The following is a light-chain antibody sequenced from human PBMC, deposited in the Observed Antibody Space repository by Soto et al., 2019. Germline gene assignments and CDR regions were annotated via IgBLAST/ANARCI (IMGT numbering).Light chain of an antibody. CDR2: DAS. CDR3: QQYDDLLYT. V-gene: IGKV1-33*01. J-gene: IGKJ2*01. CDR1: QDIRKN. Sequence: DIQMTQSPSSLSASVGDRVTITCQASQDIRKNLNWYQQKAGKAPKLLIYDASYLETGVPPRFSGSGSGTDFTFTISSLQPEDIATYYCQQYDDLLYTFDQGTKLEIK.